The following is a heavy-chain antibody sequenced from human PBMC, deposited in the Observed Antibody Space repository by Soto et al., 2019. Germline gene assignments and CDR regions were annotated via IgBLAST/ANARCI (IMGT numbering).Heavy chain of an antibody. CDR2: IRSKAYGGTT. CDR1: GFTFGGYA. CDR3: TRGPSGSYYVGDYFDY. D-gene: IGHD1-26*01. V-gene: IGHV3-49*03. Sequence: SLRLSCTASGFTFGGYAMSWFRQAPWKGLECVGFIRSKAYGGTTEYAASVKGRFTISRDDSKSMAYLQMNSLKTEDTAVYYCTRGPSGSYYVGDYFDYWGQGTM. J-gene: IGHJ4*01.